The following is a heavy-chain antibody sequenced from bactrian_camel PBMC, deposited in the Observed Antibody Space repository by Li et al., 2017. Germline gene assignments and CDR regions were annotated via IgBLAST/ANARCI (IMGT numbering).Heavy chain of an antibody. CDR3: AADPRLVTATFWVADYGY. J-gene: IGHJ6*01. V-gene: IGHV3S53*01. CDR2: IDPDGTT. Sequence: HVQLVESGGGSVQPGGSLTLSCVASGDTFRSNCMAWFRQAPGKEREGVAAIDPDGTTRYADSVKGRFTISHDNAKNTLFLQMDTLKPEDTAMYYCAADPRLVTATFWVADYGYWGQGTQVTVS. CDR1: GDTFRSNC. D-gene: IGHD2*01.